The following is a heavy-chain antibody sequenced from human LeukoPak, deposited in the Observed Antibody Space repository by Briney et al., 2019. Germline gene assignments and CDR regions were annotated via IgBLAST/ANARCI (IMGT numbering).Heavy chain of an antibody. CDR1: GYTFTGYY. J-gene: IGHJ5*02. CDR3: ARNIRSYDFSSGPITWFDP. D-gene: IGHD3-3*01. CDR2: INPNIGGT. V-gene: IGHV1-2*02. Sequence: ASVKVSCKASGYTFTGYYIHWVRQASGQGLEWMGWINPNIGGTTYAQRFHGRVTMTRDTSISTACMDLSRLTSDDTAVYYCARNIRSYDFSSGPITWFDPWGQGTLVTVSS.